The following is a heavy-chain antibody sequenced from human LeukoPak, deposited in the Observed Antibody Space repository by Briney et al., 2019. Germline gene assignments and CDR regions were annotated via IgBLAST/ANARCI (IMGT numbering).Heavy chain of an antibody. D-gene: IGHD1-14*01. CDR1: GGTFSSYA. V-gene: IGHV1-69*05. J-gene: IGHJ4*02. CDR3: ATGGGDQIDYFDY. Sequence: SVKVSCKASGGTFSSYAISWVRQAPGQGLEWMGGIIPIFGTANYAQKFQGRVTITTDESTSTAYMELSSPRSEDTAVYYCATGGGDQIDYFDYWGQGTLVTVSS. CDR2: IIPIFGTA.